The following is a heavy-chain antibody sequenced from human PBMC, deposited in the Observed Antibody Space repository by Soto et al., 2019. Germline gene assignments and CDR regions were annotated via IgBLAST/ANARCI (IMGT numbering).Heavy chain of an antibody. Sequence: EVQLVESGGGLVQPGGSLRLSCAASGFTFSSYWMHWVRQAPGKGLVWVSRINSDGSSTSYADSVKGRFTISRDNAKNTLYLQINSLRAEDTAVYYCARDPPYYDILTGYYPHYGMDVWGQGTTVTVSS. V-gene: IGHV3-74*01. CDR1: GFTFSSYW. D-gene: IGHD3-9*01. CDR2: INSDGSST. J-gene: IGHJ6*02. CDR3: ARDPPYYDILTGYYPHYGMDV.